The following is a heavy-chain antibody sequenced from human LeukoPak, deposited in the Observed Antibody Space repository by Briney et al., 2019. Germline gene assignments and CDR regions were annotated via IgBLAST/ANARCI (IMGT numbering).Heavy chain of an antibody. CDR2: IIPIFGTA. V-gene: IGHV1-69*13. CDR3: ASPGIGSGSYYRSDY. D-gene: IGHD3-10*01. Sequence: ASVKVSCKASGGTFTSYAISWVRQAPRQGLEWMGGIIPIFGTANYAQKFQGRVTITADESTSTAYMELSSLRSEDTAVYYCASPGIGSGSYYRSDYWGQGTLVTVSS. J-gene: IGHJ4*02. CDR1: GGTFTSYA.